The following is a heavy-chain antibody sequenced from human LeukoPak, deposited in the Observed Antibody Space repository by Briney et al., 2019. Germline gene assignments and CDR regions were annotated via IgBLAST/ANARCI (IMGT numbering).Heavy chain of an antibody. CDR1: GFTFSSYG. CDR3: ARGRYYSMDV. V-gene: IGHV3-30*03. J-gene: IGHJ6*02. CDR2: ISYDGSNK. Sequence: PGGSLRLSCAASGFTFSSYGMHWVRQAPGKGLEWVAVISYDGSNKYYADSVKGRFTISRDNSKNTLYLQMNSLRAEDTAVYYCARGRYYSMDVWGQGTTVSVSS.